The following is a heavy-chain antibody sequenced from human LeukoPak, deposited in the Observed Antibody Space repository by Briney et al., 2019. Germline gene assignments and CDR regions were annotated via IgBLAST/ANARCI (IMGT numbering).Heavy chain of an antibody. Sequence: PGGSVRLSCAASGFSFSSYEMNWVRQAPGKGLEWVSYIGSSGSTVYYADSVKGRFTTSRDNAKNSLYLQMNSLRAEDTAVYYCAKVKQQLARAFDIWGQGTMVTVSS. V-gene: IGHV3-48*03. CDR2: IGSSGSTV. D-gene: IGHD6-13*01. CDR3: AKVKQQLARAFDI. J-gene: IGHJ3*02. CDR1: GFSFSSYE.